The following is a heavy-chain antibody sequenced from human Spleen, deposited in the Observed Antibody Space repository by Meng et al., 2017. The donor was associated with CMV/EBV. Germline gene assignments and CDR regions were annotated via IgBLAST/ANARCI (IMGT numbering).Heavy chain of an antibody. CDR1: GFTFSSYS. J-gene: IGHJ3*02. CDR3: AKDSRYCRSSNCHGNDAFDI. Sequence: GGSLRLSCAASGFTFSSYSMNWVRQAPGKGLEWVSSISSSSSYIYYADSVKGRFTISRDNSKNTLYLEMNSVRAEDTALYYCAKDSRYCRSSNCHGNDAFDIWGQGTMVTVSS. V-gene: IGHV3-21*04. CDR2: ISSSSSYI. D-gene: IGHD2-2*01.